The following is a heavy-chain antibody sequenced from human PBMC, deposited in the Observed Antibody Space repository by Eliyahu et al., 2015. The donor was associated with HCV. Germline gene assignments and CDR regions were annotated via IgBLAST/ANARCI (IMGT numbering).Heavy chain of an antibody. D-gene: IGHD3-10*01. V-gene: IGHV3-15*01. CDR1: GXTFSNAW. CDR2: IKSKTDGGTT. CDR3: TTTATAYYYGSGEEYFQH. Sequence: EVQLVESGGGLVKPGGSLRLSCAASGXTFSNAWXXWVRQAPGKGLGWVGRIKSKTDGGTTDYAAPVKGRFTISRDDSKNTLYLQMNSLKTEDTAVYYCTTTATAYYYGSGEEYFQHWGQGTLVTVSS. J-gene: IGHJ1*01.